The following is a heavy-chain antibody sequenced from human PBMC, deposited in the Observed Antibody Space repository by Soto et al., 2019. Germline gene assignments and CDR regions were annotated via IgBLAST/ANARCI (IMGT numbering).Heavy chain of an antibody. Sequence: LRLSCAASGFTFSSYWMHWVRQVPGKGLVWVSRINSDGSSTSYADSVKGRFTISRDNAKNTLYLQMNSLRAEDTAVYYCAKFDSSDYFDYWGQGTLVTVSS. D-gene: IGHD6-19*01. CDR3: AKFDSSDYFDY. V-gene: IGHV3-74*01. J-gene: IGHJ4*02. CDR1: GFTFSSYW. CDR2: INSDGSST.